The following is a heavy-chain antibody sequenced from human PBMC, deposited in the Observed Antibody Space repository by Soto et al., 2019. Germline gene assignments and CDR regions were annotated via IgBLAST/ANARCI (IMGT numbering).Heavy chain of an antibody. CDR1: GYSFTSYW. CDR2: IYPGDSDT. CDR3: ARYGDYVEFQYYYYGMDV. V-gene: IGHV5-51*01. Sequence: GESLKISCKGSGYSFTSYWSGWVRQMPVKVLEWMGIIYPGDSDTRYSPSFQGQVTISADKSISTAYLQWSSLKASDTAMYYCARYGDYVEFQYYYYGMDVWGQGTTVTVSS. D-gene: IGHD4-17*01. J-gene: IGHJ6*02.